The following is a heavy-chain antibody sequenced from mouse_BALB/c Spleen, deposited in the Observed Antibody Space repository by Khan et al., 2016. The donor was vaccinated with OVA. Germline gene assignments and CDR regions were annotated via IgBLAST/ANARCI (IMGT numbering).Heavy chain of an antibody. Sequence: EVELVESGGDVVKPGGSLKLSCAASGFTFSTYGMSWVRQTPDKRLEWVATVSTGGHYTYYPDTVQGRFTISRDNAKNTQYLQMSSLKSEDTAMFYGARLAYYYDSEGFAYWGQGTLVTVSA. D-gene: IGHD1-1*01. CDR3: ARLAYYYDSEGFAY. CDR1: GFTFSTYG. J-gene: IGHJ3*01. CDR2: VSTGGHYT. V-gene: IGHV5-6*01.